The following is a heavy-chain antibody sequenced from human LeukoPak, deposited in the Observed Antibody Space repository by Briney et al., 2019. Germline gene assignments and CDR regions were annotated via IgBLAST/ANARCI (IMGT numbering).Heavy chain of an antibody. D-gene: IGHD3-10*01. CDR2: VYIGDST. CDR1: GFTVSSNY. J-gene: IGHJ6*04. CDR3: ARVGYYGSGSYYKDYYYYGMDV. V-gene: IGHV3-53*01. Sequence: GGSLSLSCAASGFTVSSNYMSWVCQAPGKGLEWVSVVYIGDSTYYADSVKGRFTISRDNSKNTLYLQMNRLRAEDTAVYYCARVGYYGSGSYYKDYYYYGMDVWGKGTTVTVSS.